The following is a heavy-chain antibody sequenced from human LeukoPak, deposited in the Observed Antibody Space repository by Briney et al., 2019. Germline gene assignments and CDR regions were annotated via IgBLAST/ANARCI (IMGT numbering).Heavy chain of an antibody. V-gene: IGHV3-73*01. J-gene: IGHJ6*02. CDR3: TKFYYDVLTGYRGMDV. CDR2: IRSKADDFAT. CDR1: GFTFSASA. D-gene: IGHD3-9*01. Sequence: GGSLRLPCAASGFTFSASAIHWVRQASGKGLEWVGRIRSKADDFATAYAASVKGRFLISRDDSKNTAYLQMNSLKTDDTAVYYCTKFYYDVLTGYRGMDVWGQGTTVTVSS.